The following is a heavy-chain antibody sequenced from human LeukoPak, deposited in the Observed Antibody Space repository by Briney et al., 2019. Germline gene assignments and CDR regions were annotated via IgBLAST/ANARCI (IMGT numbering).Heavy chain of an antibody. CDR2: ISGSGGST. CDR1: GFTFSSYA. J-gene: IGHJ4*02. CDR3: AKGTTGMAYSDY. V-gene: IGHV3-23*01. Sequence: GGSLRLPCAASGFTFSSYAMSWVRQAPGKRLEWVSAISGSGGSTYYADSVKGRFTISRDNSKNTLYLQMNSLRAEDTAVYYCAKGTTGMAYSDYWGQGTLVTVSS. D-gene: IGHD1-14*01.